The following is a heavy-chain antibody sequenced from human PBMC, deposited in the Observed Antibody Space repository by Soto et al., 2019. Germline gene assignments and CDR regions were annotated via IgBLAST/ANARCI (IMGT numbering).Heavy chain of an antibody. CDR2: INHSGST. Sequence: PSETLSLTCAVYGRSFSGYHWSWIRQPPGKGLEWIGEINHSGSTNYNPSLKSRVTISVDTSKNQFSLKLSSVTAADTAVYYCARAYGDYNLFRAVYYFDYWGQGTLVTVSS. J-gene: IGHJ4*02. CDR1: GRSFSGYH. D-gene: IGHD4-17*01. CDR3: ARAYGDYNLFRAVYYFDY. V-gene: IGHV4-34*01.